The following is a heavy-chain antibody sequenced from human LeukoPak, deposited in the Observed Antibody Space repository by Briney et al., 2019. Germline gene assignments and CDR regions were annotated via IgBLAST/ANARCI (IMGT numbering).Heavy chain of an antibody. CDR3: ARDYPPSFYDYVWGSYRYAPYYFDC. V-gene: IGHV1-8*01. CDR2: MNPNSGNT. CDR1: GYTFTSYD. J-gene: IGHJ4*02. D-gene: IGHD3-16*02. Sequence: ASVKVSCKASGYTFTSYDINWVRQATGQGLEWMGWMNPNSGNTGYAQKFQGRVTMTRNTSISTAYMELSSLRSEDTAVYYCARDYPPSFYDYVWGSYRYAPYYFDCWGQGTLVTVSS.